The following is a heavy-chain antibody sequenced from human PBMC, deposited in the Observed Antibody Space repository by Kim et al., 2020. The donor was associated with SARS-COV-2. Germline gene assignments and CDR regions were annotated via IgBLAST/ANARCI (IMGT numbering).Heavy chain of an antibody. CDR1: GFTFSTYS. CDR2: ISSTSIYI. J-gene: IGHJ5*02. V-gene: IGHV3-21*01. CDR3: ARDKTDSGSYNWFDP. D-gene: IGHD6-19*01. Sequence: GGSLRLSCAASGFTFSTYSMNWVRQAPGKGLEWVSSISSTSIYIFYADSVKGRFTISRDNAKNSLYLQMNSLRVEDTAVYYCARDKTDSGSYNWFDPWGQGTLVTVSS.